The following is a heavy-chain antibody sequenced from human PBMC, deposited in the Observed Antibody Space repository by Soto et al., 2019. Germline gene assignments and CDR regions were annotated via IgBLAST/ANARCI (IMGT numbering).Heavy chain of an antibody. CDR3: AKGRDSFSWLGQYFHH. V-gene: IGHV3-23*01. CDR2: ISGSGGST. Sequence: GGSLRLSCAASGFTFSSYAMTWVRQAPGKGLEWVSAISGSGGSTYYADSVKGRFTISRDNSKNTLYLQIDSLRAEDTAVYYCAKGRDSFSWLGQYFHHWGQGTLVTVSS. J-gene: IGHJ1*01. D-gene: IGHD6-13*01. CDR1: GFTFSSYA.